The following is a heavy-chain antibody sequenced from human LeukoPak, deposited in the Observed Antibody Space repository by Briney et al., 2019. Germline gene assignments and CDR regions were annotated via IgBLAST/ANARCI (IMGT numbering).Heavy chain of an antibody. D-gene: IGHD2-15*01. CDR2: INPNSGGT. V-gene: IGHV1-2*02. CDR3: ARPQGTGGPTYYYYYGMDV. Sequence: ASVKVSCKASGYTFTGYYMHWVRQAPGQGLEWMGWINPNSGGTKYAQKFQGRVTMTRDTFITTAYMELSRLRSDDTAVYYCARPQGTGGPTYYYYYGMDVWGQGTTVTVSS. J-gene: IGHJ6*02. CDR1: GYTFTGYY.